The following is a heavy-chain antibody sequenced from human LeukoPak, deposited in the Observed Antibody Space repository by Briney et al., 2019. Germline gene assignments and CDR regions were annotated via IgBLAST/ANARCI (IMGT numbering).Heavy chain of an antibody. V-gene: IGHV4-34*01. Sequence: SETLSLTCAVYGGSFSGYYWSWIRQPPGKGLEWIGEINHSGSTNYNPSLKSRVTISVDTSKNQFSLKLSSVTAADTAVYYCARAHTVVTPRGAFDIWGQGTMVTVSS. CDR1: GGSFSGYY. D-gene: IGHD4-23*01. CDR3: ARAHTVVTPRGAFDI. CDR2: INHSGST. J-gene: IGHJ3*02.